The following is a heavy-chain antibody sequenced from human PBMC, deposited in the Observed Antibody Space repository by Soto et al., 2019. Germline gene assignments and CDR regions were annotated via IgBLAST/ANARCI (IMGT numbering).Heavy chain of an antibody. Sequence: EEQLLESGGGLVQSGGSLRLSCAASGFTFSNYAMNWVRQAPGKGLEWVSFITSRGGSTYYADSVRGRFTISRDNSKNTLFLQMNSLRAEDTAVYYCAKDGGTAYWYFDLWGRGAVVTVSS. CDR1: GFTFSNYA. V-gene: IGHV3-23*01. CDR3: AKDGGTAYWYFDL. J-gene: IGHJ2*01. D-gene: IGHD3-16*01. CDR2: ITSRGGST.